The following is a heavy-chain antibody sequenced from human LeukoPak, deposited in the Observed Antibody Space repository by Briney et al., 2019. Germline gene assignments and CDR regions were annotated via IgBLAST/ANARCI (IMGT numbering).Heavy chain of an antibody. CDR2: ISYDGSNK. CDR1: GFTFSSYA. CDR3: ARDGSSIVLAN. J-gene: IGHJ4*02. D-gene: IGHD3-10*01. Sequence: GGSLRLSCAASGFTFSSYAMHWVRQAPGKGLEWVAVISYDGSNKYYADSVKGRFTIFRDNSKNTLYLQMNSLRAEDTAVYYCARDGSSIVLANWGQGTLVTVSS. V-gene: IGHV3-30-3*01.